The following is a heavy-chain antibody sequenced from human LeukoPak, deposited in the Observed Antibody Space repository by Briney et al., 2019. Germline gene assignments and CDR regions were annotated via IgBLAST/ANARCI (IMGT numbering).Heavy chain of an antibody. CDR3: ARGREIQLWTEFDY. CDR2: INHSGST. V-gene: IGHV4-34*01. Sequence: PSETLSLTCAVYGGSFSGYYWSWIRQPPGKGLEWTGEINHSGSTNYNPSLKSRVTISVDTSKNQFSLKLSSVTAADTAVYYCARGREIQLWTEFDYWGQGTMVTVSS. D-gene: IGHD5-18*01. CDR1: GGSFSGYY. J-gene: IGHJ4*02.